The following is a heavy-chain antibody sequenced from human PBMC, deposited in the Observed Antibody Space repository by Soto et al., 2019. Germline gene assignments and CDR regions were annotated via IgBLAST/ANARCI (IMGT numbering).Heavy chain of an antibody. CDR3: ARLTATGGP. D-gene: IGHD1-20*01. Sequence: SVKVSCKASGGTFSNYAISWVRQAPGQGPQWMGGIIPIFKSTNYTQEFQDRVTITADESTNTAYMELSSLRFEDTAMYYCARLTATGGPWGQGTLVTV. J-gene: IGHJ5*02. CDR1: GGTFSNYA. V-gene: IGHV1-69*13. CDR2: IIPIFKST.